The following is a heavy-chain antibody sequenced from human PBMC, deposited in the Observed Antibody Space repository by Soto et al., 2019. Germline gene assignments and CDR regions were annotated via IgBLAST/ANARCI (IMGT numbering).Heavy chain of an antibody. D-gene: IGHD2-8*01. J-gene: IGHJ6*02. Sequence: QVQLQQWGAGLVKPSETLSLTCAVYGGSFSGYYWSWIRQPPGKGLEWMGEIYFNGSTNYNPALKSRVTISVDTSKNQFSLTLNSVTAADTAIYYCAGWGGVYVKFYYYGLDVWGQGTTVTVSS. CDR2: IYFNGST. CDR3: AGWGGVYVKFYYYGLDV. CDR1: GGSFSGYY. V-gene: IGHV4-34*02.